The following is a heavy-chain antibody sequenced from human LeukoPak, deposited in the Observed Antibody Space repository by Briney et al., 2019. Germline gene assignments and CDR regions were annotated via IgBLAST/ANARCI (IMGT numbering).Heavy chain of an antibody. Sequence: SETLSLTCTVSGGSISSSSYYWGWIRQPPGKGLERIGSIYYSGSTYYNPSLKSRVTISVDTSKNQFSLKLSSVTAADTAVYYCAKSNGYGLIDYWGQGTLVTVSS. CDR1: GGSISSSSYY. D-gene: IGHD5-12*01. CDR2: IYYSGST. J-gene: IGHJ4*02. V-gene: IGHV4-39*01. CDR3: AKSNGYGLIDY.